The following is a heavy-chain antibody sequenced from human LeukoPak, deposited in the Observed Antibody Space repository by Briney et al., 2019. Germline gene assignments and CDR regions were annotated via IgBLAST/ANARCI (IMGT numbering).Heavy chain of an antibody. V-gene: IGHV3-21*01. CDR3: ARDGAIDYGDYSLSL. CDR1: GFTFSSYS. Sequence: GGSLRLSCAASGFTFSSYSMNWVRQAPGKGLEWVSSISSSSSYIYYADSVKGRFTISRDNAKNSLYLQMNSLRAEDTAVYYCARDGAIDYGDYSLSLWGQGTLVTVSS. CDR2: ISSSSSYI. D-gene: IGHD4-17*01. J-gene: IGHJ4*02.